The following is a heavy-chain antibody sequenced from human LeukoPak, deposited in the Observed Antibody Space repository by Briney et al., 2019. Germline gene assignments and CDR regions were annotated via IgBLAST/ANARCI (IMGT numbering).Heavy chain of an antibody. J-gene: IGHJ3*02. Sequence: SQTLSLTCAVSGGSISSGGYSWSWIWQPPGKGLEWIGYIYHCGSTYYNPSLKSRVTITVDRSKNQFSLKLTTVTAADTAVYYCFRVQLTIVRGVINFDAFDIWGQGTMVTVSS. D-gene: IGHD3-10*01. CDR2: IYHCGST. CDR3: FRVQLTIVRGVINFDAFDI. V-gene: IGHV4-30-2*01. CDR1: GGSISSGGYS.